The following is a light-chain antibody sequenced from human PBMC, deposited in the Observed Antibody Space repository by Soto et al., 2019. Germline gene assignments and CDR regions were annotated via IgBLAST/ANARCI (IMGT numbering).Light chain of an antibody. V-gene: IGKV3-15*01. CDR3: QHYSNWPPT. CDR2: YAS. CDR1: DSVHRK. Sequence: ELVMTQSPATLSVSPGERVTLSCRPSDSVHRKLACYQQKPGQGPSVLIYYASTRATGVPDRFTGSGSGTECTLTISSLQSEDFGVYHCQHYSNWPPTFGPGTKVEIK. J-gene: IGKJ3*01.